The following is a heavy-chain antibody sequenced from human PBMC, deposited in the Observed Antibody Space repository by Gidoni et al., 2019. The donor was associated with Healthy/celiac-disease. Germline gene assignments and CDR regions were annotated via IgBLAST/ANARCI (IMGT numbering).Heavy chain of an antibody. J-gene: IGHJ4*02. CDR1: GGSFSGYY. D-gene: IGHD1-26*01. V-gene: IGHV4-34*01. CDR2: INHSGST. Sequence: QVQLQQWGAGLLKPSATLSLTCAVYGGSFSGYYWNWIRQHPGKGLEWIGEINHSGSTNYNPSLKSRVTISVDTSKNQFSLKLSSVTAADTAVYYCARVVVGATYGGDYFDYWGQGTLVTVSS. CDR3: ARVVVGATYGGDYFDY.